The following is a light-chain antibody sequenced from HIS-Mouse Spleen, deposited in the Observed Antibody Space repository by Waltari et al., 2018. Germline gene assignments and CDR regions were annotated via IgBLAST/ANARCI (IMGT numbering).Light chain of an antibody. CDR2: EGS. CDR3: CSYAGSSTWV. Sequence: QSALTQPASVSGSPGQSITISCTGTSSDFGSYNLVSWYQPHPGKAPKLMIYEGSKRPSGLSNRFSGSKSGNTASLTISGLQAEDEADYYCCSYAGSSTWVFGGGTKLTVL. CDR1: SSDFGSYNL. V-gene: IGLV2-23*01. J-gene: IGLJ3*02.